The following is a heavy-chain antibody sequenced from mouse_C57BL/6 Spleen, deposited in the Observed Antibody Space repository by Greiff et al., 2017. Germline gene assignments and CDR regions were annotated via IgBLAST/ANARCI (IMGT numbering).Heavy chain of an antibody. Sequence: EVKLVESGGGLVKPGGSLKLSCAASGFTFSDYGMHWVRQAPEKGLEWVAYISSGSSTIYYADTVKGRFTISRDNAKNTLFLQMTSLRSEDTAMYYCARQGWLLLDYWGQGTTLTVSS. CDR3: ARQGWLLLDY. V-gene: IGHV5-17*01. J-gene: IGHJ2*01. D-gene: IGHD2-3*01. CDR1: GFTFSDYG. CDR2: ISSGSSTI.